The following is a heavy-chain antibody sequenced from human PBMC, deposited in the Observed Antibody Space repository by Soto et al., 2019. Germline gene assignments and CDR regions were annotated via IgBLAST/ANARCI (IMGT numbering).Heavy chain of an antibody. CDR1: GGSISSYY. CDR3: ARQIRVVANYRYYYYTDV. J-gene: IGHJ6*03. V-gene: IGHV4-59*08. D-gene: IGHD2-15*01. Sequence: PSETLSLTCTVSGGSISSYYWSWIRQPPGKGLEWIGYIYYSGSTNYNPSLKSRVTISVDTSKNQFSLKLSSVTAADTAVYYCARQIRVVANYRYYYYTDVWGKGTTVTVSS. CDR2: IYYSGST.